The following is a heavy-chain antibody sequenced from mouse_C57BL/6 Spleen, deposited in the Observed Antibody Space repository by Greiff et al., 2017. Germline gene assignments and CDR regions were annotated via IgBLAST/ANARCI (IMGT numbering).Heavy chain of an antibody. Sequence: QVQLQQPGAELVKPGASVKLSCKASGYTFTSYWMQWVKQRPGQGLEWIGEIDPSDSYTNYNQKFKGKATLIVDTSSSTAYMQLSSLTSEDSAVYYCARSDDYDYFDYWGQGTTLTVSS. D-gene: IGHD2-4*01. CDR1: GYTFTSYW. J-gene: IGHJ2*01. CDR2: IDPSDSYT. V-gene: IGHV1-50*01. CDR3: ARSDDYDYFDY.